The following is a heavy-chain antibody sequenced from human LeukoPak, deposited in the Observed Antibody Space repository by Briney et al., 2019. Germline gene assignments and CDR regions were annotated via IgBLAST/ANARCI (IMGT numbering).Heavy chain of an antibody. V-gene: IGHV3-30*02. D-gene: IGHD1-14*01. CDR2: IRYDGSNK. CDR3: AIDKGVEPVSRLVY. J-gene: IGHJ4*02. CDR1: GSTFSRYA. Sequence: GGSLRLSFAASGSTFSRYARHCVRQAPGKGLEWVAFIRYDGSNKYYADSVKGRFTISKDNSKHTLYLQMNSLRAEDTAVYYCAIDKGVEPVSRLVYWGEGTQITVSS.